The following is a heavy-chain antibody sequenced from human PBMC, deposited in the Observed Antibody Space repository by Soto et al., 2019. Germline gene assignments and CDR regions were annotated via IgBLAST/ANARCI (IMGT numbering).Heavy chain of an antibody. J-gene: IGHJ3*02. D-gene: IGHD4-17*01. Sequence: QVQLVQSGAEVKKPGASVKVSCKASRYTFTSYAMHWVRQAPGQRLEWMGWINAGNGNTKYSQKFQGRVTITRDTSASTAYMELSSLRSEDTAVYYCARLTVTTYMYAFDIWAQGTMVTVSS. CDR1: RYTFTSYA. CDR3: ARLTVTTYMYAFDI. V-gene: IGHV1-3*01. CDR2: INAGNGNT.